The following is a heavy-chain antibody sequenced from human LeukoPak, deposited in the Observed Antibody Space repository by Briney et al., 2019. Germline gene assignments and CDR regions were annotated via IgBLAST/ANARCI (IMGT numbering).Heavy chain of an antibody. D-gene: IGHD6-13*01. CDR1: GGTFSSYA. CDR2: IIPIFGTA. CDR3: ARGGRGIAAAGRLNY. Sequence: SAKVSCKASGGTFSSYAISWVRQAPGQGLEWMGGIIPIFGTANYAQKFQGRVTITADESTSTAYMELSSLRSEDTAVYYCARGGRGIAAAGRLNYWGQGTLVTVSS. J-gene: IGHJ4*02. V-gene: IGHV1-69*01.